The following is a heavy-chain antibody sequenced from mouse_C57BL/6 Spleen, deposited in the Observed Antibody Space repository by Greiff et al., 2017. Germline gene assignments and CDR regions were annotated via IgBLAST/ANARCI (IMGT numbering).Heavy chain of an antibody. Sequence: EVQLVESGTVLARPGASVKMSCKTSGYTFTSYWMHWVKQRPGQGLEWIGAIYPGNSDTSYNQKFKGKAKLTAVTSASTAYMELSSLTNEDSAVYYCTIYYGYDEYYAMDYWGQGTSVTVSS. CDR2: IYPGNSDT. D-gene: IGHD2-2*01. CDR1: GYTFTSYW. CDR3: TIYYGYDEYYAMDY. J-gene: IGHJ4*01. V-gene: IGHV1-5*01.